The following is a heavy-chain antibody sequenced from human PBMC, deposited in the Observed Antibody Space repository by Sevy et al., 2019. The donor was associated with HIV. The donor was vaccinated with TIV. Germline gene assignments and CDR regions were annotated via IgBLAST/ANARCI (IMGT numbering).Heavy chain of an antibody. D-gene: IGHD6-19*01. J-gene: IGHJ6*03. V-gene: IGHV1-3*01. Sequence: ASVKVSCKASGYTFTSYDMHWVRQAPGQRLEWMGWINAGNGNTKYSQKFQGRVTITRDTSASTAYMELSSLRSEDTAVYYCARDGKENSGRKYYYYYYMDVWGKGTTVTVSS. CDR3: ARDGKENSGRKYYYYYYMDV. CDR2: INAGNGNT. CDR1: GYTFTSYD.